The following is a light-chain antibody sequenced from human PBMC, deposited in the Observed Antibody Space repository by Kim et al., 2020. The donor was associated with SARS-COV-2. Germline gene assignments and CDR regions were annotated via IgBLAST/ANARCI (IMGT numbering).Light chain of an antibody. J-gene: IGLJ1*01. CDR1: ALPEKQ. CDR2: KDS. Sequence: VSLGQTARITCSGDALPEKQTYWYQQKSGQAPLLLIYKDSERPSGIPGRFSGSSSGTTVTLTISGVQAEDDADYYCQSADGSGTYVFGTGTKVTVL. CDR3: QSADGSGTYV. V-gene: IGLV3-25*03.